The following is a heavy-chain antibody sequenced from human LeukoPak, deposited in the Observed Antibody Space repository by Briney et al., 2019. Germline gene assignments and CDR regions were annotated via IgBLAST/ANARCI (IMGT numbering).Heavy chain of an antibody. CDR2: IKQDGSEK. D-gene: IGHD2-2*01. Sequence: GGSLRLSCAASGFTFINYWMSWVRQAPGKGLEWVANIKQDGSEKYYVDSVKDRFAISRDNAKNSLYLQMNSLRAEDTAVYYCARVHVDIVVVPAARFTYYYYMDVWGKGTTVTISS. CDR1: GFTFINYW. CDR3: ARVHVDIVVVPAARFTYYYYMDV. J-gene: IGHJ6*03. V-gene: IGHV3-7*01.